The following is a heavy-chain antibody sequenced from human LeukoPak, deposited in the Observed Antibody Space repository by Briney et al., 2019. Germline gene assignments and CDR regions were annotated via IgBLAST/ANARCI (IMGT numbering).Heavy chain of an antibody. CDR1: GGSISSSSYY. CDR2: IYYSGST. CDR3: ARVVSGYSSSGYYFDY. D-gene: IGHD6-13*01. J-gene: IGHJ4*02. Sequence: PSETLSLTCTVSGGSISSSSYYWGWIRQPPGKGLEWIGSIYYSGSTYYNPSLKSRVTISVDTSKNQFSLKLSSVTAADTAVYYCARVVSGYSSSGYYFDYWGQGTLVTVSS. V-gene: IGHV4-39*07.